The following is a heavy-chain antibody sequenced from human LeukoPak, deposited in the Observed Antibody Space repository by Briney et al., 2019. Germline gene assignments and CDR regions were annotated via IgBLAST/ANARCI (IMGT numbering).Heavy chain of an antibody. D-gene: IGHD2-2*01. J-gene: IGHJ4*02. CDR1: GYTFTNYW. V-gene: IGHV5-51*01. CDR3: ARRPYCSSTICYGGDYFDY. CDR2: IYLGDSNI. Sequence: GESLQISCKCSGYTFTNYWIGWMRQMPGKGLEWMGIIYLGDSNIRYSPSFQGQVTISVDKSISTAYLQWSSLKASDTAMYYCARRPYCSSTICYGGDYFDYWGQGTLVTVSS.